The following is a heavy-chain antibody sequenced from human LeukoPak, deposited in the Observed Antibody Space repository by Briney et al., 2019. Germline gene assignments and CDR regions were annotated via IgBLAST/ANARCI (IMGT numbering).Heavy chain of an antibody. Sequence: SETLSLTCTVSGGSISSYYWSWIRQPPGKGLEWIGYIYYSGSTNYNPSLKSRVTISVDRSKNQFSLKLSSVTAADTAVYYCARGRTIFGVVIPFDYWGQGTLVTVSS. CDR1: GGSISSYY. CDR3: ARGRTIFGVVIPFDY. D-gene: IGHD3-3*01. J-gene: IGHJ4*02. V-gene: IGHV4-59*12. CDR2: IYYSGST.